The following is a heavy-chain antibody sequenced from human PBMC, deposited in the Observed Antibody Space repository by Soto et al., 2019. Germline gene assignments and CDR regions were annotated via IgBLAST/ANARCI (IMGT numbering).Heavy chain of an antibody. CDR2: IYYSGST. J-gene: IGHJ5*02. CDR1: GGSISSGGYY. Sequence: SETLSLTCTVSGGSISSGGYYWSWIRQHPGKGLEWIGYIYYSGSTYYNPSLKSRVTISVDTSKNQFSLKLSSVTAADTAVYYCARALSPSNYAPKRFDPWGQGTLVTVSS. CDR3: ARALSPSNYAPKRFDP. D-gene: IGHD4-4*01. V-gene: IGHV4-31*03.